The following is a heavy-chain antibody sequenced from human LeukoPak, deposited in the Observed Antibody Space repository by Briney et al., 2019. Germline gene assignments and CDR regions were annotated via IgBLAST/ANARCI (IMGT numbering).Heavy chain of an antibody. Sequence: GGSLRLSCSASGFTFSSYAMHWVRQAPGKGLEWVSSISGSGAITYYADSVKGRFSISRDNSKNALYLQLNSLRAEDTALYYCASRGYDILTSPFDYWGQGTLVTVSS. V-gene: IGHV3-23*01. J-gene: IGHJ4*02. CDR3: ASRGYDILTSPFDY. D-gene: IGHD3-9*01. CDR2: ISGSGAIT. CDR1: GFTFSSYA.